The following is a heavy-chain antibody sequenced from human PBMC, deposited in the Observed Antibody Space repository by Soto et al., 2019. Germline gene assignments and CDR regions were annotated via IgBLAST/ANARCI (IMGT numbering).Heavy chain of an antibody. J-gene: IGHJ4*02. D-gene: IGHD3-3*01. CDR2: IKGDGSEK. CDR3: GRVKDYDFWSGFDD. Sequence: EVQLVESGGGLVQAGGSLRLSCAASGFTFRNYWMSWVRQAPGKGLEWVANIKGDGSEKYYVDSVKGRFTISRDNAWNSLYLQMNSLRAEDTAVYYCGRVKDYDFWSGFDDWGQGTLVTVSS. CDR1: GFTFRNYW. V-gene: IGHV3-7*03.